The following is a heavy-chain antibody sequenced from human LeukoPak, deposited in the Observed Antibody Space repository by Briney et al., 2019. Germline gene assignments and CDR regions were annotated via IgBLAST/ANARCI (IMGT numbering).Heavy chain of an antibody. Sequence: TLSLTCTVSGGSISSSSYYWGWLRQPPGKGLEWLALIYWDDDKRYSPSLKSRLTITKDTSKNQVVLTMTNMDPVDTATYYCAHRRYSSSSGVFDYWGQGTLVTVSS. J-gene: IGHJ4*02. CDR3: AHRRYSSSSGVFDY. V-gene: IGHV2-5*02. CDR2: IYWDDDK. D-gene: IGHD6-6*01. CDR1: GGSISSSSYY.